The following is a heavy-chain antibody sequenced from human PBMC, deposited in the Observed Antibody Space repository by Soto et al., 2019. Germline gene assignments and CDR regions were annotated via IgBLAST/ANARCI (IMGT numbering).Heavy chain of an antibody. CDR3: ARGGFVAGLYNALDA. D-gene: IGHD6-19*01. V-gene: IGHV1-69*06. Sequence: QVQLVQSGAAVKKAGSSVKVSCKTSGGTLSTNAISWVRQAPGQGLEWMGAIIPMFGSPKYAQKFQGRVTITADNPTSTIYMEMISLTSADTAVYYCARGGFVAGLYNALDAWGEGTTGGVSA. CDR1: GGTLSTNA. J-gene: IGHJ6*04. CDR2: IIPMFGSP.